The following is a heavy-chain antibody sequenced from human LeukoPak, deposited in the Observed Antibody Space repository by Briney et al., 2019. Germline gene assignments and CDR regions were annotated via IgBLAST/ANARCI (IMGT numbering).Heavy chain of an antibody. CDR2: VYYSGST. V-gene: IGHV4-59*01. Sequence: SETLSLTCTVSGGSISSYYWSWIRQPPGKGLEWIGYVYYSGSTNYNPSLKSRVTISLDTSKNQFSLKLRSVTAADTAVYYCAREDGDYGMDVWGQGTTVTVSS. D-gene: IGHD4-17*01. CDR3: AREDGDYGMDV. CDR1: GGSISSYY. J-gene: IGHJ6*02.